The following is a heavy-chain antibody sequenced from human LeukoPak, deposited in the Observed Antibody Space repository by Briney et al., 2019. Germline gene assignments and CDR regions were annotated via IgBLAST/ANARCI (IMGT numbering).Heavy chain of an antibody. V-gene: IGHV3-11*05. Sequence: PGGSLRLSCAASGFTFSDYYMSWIRQAPGKGLEWVSYISSGSSYANYADSVKGRFTISRDNAKNSLYLQMNSLRGEDTAVYYCARGVLGYSYGFDYWGQGTLVTVSS. J-gene: IGHJ4*02. CDR3: ARGVLGYSYGFDY. CDR1: GFTFSDYY. CDR2: ISSGSSYA. D-gene: IGHD5-18*01.